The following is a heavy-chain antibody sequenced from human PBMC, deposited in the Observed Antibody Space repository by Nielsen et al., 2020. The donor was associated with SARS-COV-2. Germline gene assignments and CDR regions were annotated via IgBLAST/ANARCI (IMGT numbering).Heavy chain of an antibody. J-gene: IGHJ6*02. CDR3: ARVGSRGQWLVQYYYGMDV. CDR1: GFTFNSYA. D-gene: IGHD6-19*01. CDR2: ISASSSNT. Sequence: GGSLRLSCVASGFTFNSYAMNWVRQAPGKGLEWVSTISASSSNTYYADSVKGRFTISRDNSMNTLFLQMNSLRAEDTAVYYCARVGSRGQWLVQYYYGMDVWGQGTTVTVSS. V-gene: IGHV3-23*01.